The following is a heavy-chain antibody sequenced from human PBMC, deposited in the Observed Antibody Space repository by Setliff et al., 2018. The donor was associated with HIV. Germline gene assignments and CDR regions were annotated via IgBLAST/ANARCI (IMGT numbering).Heavy chain of an antibody. D-gene: IGHD2-21*01. CDR2: INPNSGGT. V-gene: IGHV1-2*06. CDR3: ARVLHCGGDCYTDAFDI. CDR1: GYAFTSYV. Sequence: ASVKVSCKASGYAFTSYVMHWVRQAPGQGLEWMGRINPNSGGTKYGQKSQGRVTMTRDTSITTAYMELSRLRSDDTAVYYCARVLHCGGDCYTDAFDIWGQGTMVTVSS. J-gene: IGHJ3*02.